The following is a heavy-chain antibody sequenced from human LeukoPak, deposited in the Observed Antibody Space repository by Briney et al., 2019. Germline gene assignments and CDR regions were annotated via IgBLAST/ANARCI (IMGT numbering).Heavy chain of an antibody. J-gene: IGHJ5*02. Sequence: SETLSLTCTVSGYSISSGYYWGWIRQPPGKGLEWIGSIYHSGSTYYNPSLKSRVTISVDTSKNQFSLKLSSVTAADTAVYYCARYSRHDNWFDPWGQGTLVTVSS. CDR1: GYSISSGYY. D-gene: IGHD4-11*01. CDR2: IYHSGST. V-gene: IGHV4-38-2*02. CDR3: ARYSRHDNWFDP.